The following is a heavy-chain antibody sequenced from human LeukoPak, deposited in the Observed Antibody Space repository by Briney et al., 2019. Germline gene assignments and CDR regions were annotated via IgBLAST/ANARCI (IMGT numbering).Heavy chain of an antibody. Sequence: SVKVSCKASGGTFSSYAISWVRQAPGQGLEWMGGIIPIFGTANYAQKFQGRVTITTDESTSTAYMELSSLRSEDTAVYYCALCLRYFDWLFGPYYYYYYGMDVWGQGTTVTVSS. D-gene: IGHD3-9*01. CDR2: IIPIFGTA. CDR3: ALCLRYFDWLFGPYYYYYYGMDV. V-gene: IGHV1-69*05. J-gene: IGHJ6*02. CDR1: GGTFSSYA.